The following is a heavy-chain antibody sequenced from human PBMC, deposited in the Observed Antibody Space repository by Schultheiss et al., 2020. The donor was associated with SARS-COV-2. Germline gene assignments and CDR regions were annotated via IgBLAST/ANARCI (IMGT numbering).Heavy chain of an antibody. CDR3: AHSQSRWSDHWFDP. CDR2: IYWDDDK. J-gene: IGHJ5*02. CDR1: GFSLSTSGMC. V-gene: IGHV2-5*08. Sequence: SGPTLVKPTQTLTLTCTFSGFSLSTSGMCVSWIRQPPGKAPEWLALIYWDDDKRYSPSLKSRLTITKDTSKNQVVLTMTNMDPVDTATYYCAHSQSRWSDHWFDPWGQGTLVTVSS. D-gene: IGHD6-13*01.